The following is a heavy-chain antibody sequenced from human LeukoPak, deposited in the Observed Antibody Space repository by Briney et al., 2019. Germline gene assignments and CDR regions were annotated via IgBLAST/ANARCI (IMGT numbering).Heavy chain of an antibody. J-gene: IGHJ6*03. D-gene: IGHD2-2*01. CDR1: GFTFSDYY. Sequence: GGSLRLSCAASGFTFSDYYMSWIRQAPGKGLEWVSYISSSGSTIYYADSVKGRFTISRDNSKNTLFLQMNSLRAEDTAVYYCARRESYCTTTNCYYYYYMDVWGKGTTVTVSS. CDR3: ARRESYCTTTNCYYYYYMDV. V-gene: IGHV3-11*01. CDR2: ISSSGSTI.